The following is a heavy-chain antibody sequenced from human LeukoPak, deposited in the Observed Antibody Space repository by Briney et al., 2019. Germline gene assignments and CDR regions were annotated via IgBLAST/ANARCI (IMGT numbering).Heavy chain of an antibody. J-gene: IGHJ6*03. CDR2: INHSGST. CDR3: ARGGGNYYGSGRHWAPGGDRKKSYYYYYMDV. Sequence: SETLSLTCAVYGGSFSGYYWSWIRQPPGKGLEWIGEINHSGSTNYNPSLKSRVTISVDTSKNQFSLKLSSVTAADTAVYYCARGGGNYYGSGRHWAPGGDRKKSYYYYYMDVWGKGTTVTVSS. CDR1: GGSFSGYY. D-gene: IGHD3-10*01. V-gene: IGHV4-34*01.